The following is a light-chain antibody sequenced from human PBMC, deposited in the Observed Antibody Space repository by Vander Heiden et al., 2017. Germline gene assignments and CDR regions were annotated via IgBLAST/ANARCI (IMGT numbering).Light chain of an antibody. J-gene: IGLJ2*01. CDR3: AAWDDSLSVV. Sequence: QSVLTQPPSASGTPGQRVTISCSGSSSNVGSNSVYGYQHPPGTAPKLLSYRDFQRPSGVPDRFSASKSGTSASRAISGLRSEDEAHYYCAAWDDSLSVVFGGGTKLTVL. V-gene: IGLV1-47*01. CDR2: RDF. CDR1: SSNVGSNS.